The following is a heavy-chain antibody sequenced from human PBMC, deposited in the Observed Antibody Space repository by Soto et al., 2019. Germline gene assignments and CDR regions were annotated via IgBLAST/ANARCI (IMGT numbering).Heavy chain of an antibody. Sequence: QVQLEESGGGLVKPGGSLRLSCAASGFSFGDYYMNWIRQAPGKGLEWIAFISRTGNTIHYADSVKGRFAISRDDAKMPLYLKMNTWGVKDTAIYYWPRATSPPRYNADNPATAAWGQGTRVAV. CDR1: GFSFGDYY. CDR3: PRATSPPRYNADNPATAA. D-gene: IGHD3-16*02. CDR2: ISRTGNTI. J-gene: IGHJ6*02. V-gene: IGHV3-11*01.